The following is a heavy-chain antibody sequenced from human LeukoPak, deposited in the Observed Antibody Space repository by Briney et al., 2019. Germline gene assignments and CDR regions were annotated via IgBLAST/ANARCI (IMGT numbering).Heavy chain of an antibody. CDR2: IRYDGSNK. J-gene: IGHJ4*02. V-gene: IGHV3-30*02. Sequence: GGSLRLSCAASGFTFSSYGMHWVRQAPGKGLEWVAFIRYDGSNKYYADSVKGRFTISRDNSKNTLYLQMNSLRAEDTAVYYCAKEALDYGSGSYYTIYYFDYWGQGTLVTVSS. CDR3: AKEALDYGSGSYYTIYYFDY. D-gene: IGHD3-10*01. CDR1: GFTFSSYG.